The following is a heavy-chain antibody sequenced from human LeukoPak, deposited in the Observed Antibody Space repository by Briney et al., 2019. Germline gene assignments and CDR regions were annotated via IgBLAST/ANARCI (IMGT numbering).Heavy chain of an antibody. CDR1: GFTFSSYA. CDR3: AKVVVYYYDSSGYDC. J-gene: IGHJ4*02. V-gene: IGHV3-30*04. Sequence: GGSLRLSCAASGFTFSSYAMHWVRQAPGKGLEWVAVISYDGSNKYYADSVKGRFTISRDNSKNTLFLQMNSLRGEDTAVYYCAKVVVYYYDSSGYDCWGQGTLVTVSS. CDR2: ISYDGSNK. D-gene: IGHD3-22*01.